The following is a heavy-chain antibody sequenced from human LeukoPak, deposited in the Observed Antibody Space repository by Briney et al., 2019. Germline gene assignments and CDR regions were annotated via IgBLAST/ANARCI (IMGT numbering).Heavy chain of an antibody. V-gene: IGHV3-7*01. D-gene: IGHD3-16*01. CDR3: ARGGGTFDI. CDR2: IKEDGSDK. J-gene: IGHJ3*02. Sequence: GGSLRLSCAASGFSFSNYWMSWVRQAPGKGLEWVANIKEDGSDKYYVDSVKGRSTISRDNPKNSLSLQMNSLRADDTAVYYCARGGGTFDIWGQGTMVTVSS. CDR1: GFSFSNYW.